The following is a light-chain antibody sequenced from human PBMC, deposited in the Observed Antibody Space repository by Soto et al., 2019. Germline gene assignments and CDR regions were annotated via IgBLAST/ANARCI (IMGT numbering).Light chain of an antibody. Sequence: EIVMTQSPVTLSVSPGERATLSCRASQSVSSDLAWYQQKPGQAPRLLIYDTSTRATGIAARFSGSGSGTEFTLTITSLQSEAFAVYYCQQYNIWPQYALGQGSKLEIK. J-gene: IGKJ2*01. V-gene: IGKV3-15*01. CDR2: DTS. CDR1: QSVSSD. CDR3: QQYNIWPQYA.